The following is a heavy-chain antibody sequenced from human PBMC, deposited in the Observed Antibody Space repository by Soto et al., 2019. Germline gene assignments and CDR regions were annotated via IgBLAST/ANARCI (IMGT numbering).Heavy chain of an antibody. CDR1: GYTFTSYG. D-gene: IGHD2-2*01. CDR3: ARDSLSHSHPYCSSTSCPIDAFDI. V-gene: IGHV1-18*01. J-gene: IGHJ3*02. CDR2: ISAYNGNT. Sequence: GASVKVSCKASGYTFTSYGISWVRQAPGQGLEWMGWISAYNGNTNYAQKLQGRVTMTTDTSTSTAYMELRSLRSDDTAVYYCARDSLSHSHPYCSSTSCPIDAFDIWGQGTMVTVS.